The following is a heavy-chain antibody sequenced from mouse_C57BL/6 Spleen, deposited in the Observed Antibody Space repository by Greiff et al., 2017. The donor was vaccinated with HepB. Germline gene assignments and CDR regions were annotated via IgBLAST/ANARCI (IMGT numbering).Heavy chain of an antibody. Sequence: EVKLMESGPELVKPGASVKISCKASGYSFTGYYMNWVKQSPEKSLEWIGEINPSTGGTTYNQKFKAKATLTVDKSSSTAYMQLKSLTSEDSAVYYCARAPHGYYVAYWGQGTLVTVSA. CDR2: INPSTGGT. D-gene: IGHD2-3*01. CDR1: GYSFTGYY. V-gene: IGHV1-42*01. CDR3: ARAPHGYYVAY. J-gene: IGHJ3*01.